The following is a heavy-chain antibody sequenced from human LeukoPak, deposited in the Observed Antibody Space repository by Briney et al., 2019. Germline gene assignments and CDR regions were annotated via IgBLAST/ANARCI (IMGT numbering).Heavy chain of an antibody. CDR3: ARIVAEGATEDY. CDR2: ISSSSSYI. D-gene: IGHD1-26*01. Sequence: GGSLRLSCAASGFTFSSYSMNWVRQAPGKGLEWVSSISSSSSYIYYADSVKGRFTISRDNSKNTLYRQMNSLRAEDTAVYYCARIVAEGATEDYWGQGTLVTVSS. V-gene: IGHV3-21*04. CDR1: GFTFSSYS. J-gene: IGHJ4*02.